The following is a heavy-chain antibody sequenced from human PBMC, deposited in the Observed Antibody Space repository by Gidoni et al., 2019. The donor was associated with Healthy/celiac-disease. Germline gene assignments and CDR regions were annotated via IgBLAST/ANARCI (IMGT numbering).Heavy chain of an antibody. J-gene: IGHJ5*02. CDR2: IYYSGST. Sequence: QVQLQESGPGLVQPSETLSLPCTVSGGSISSYYWSWIRQPPGKGLEWIGYIYYSGSTNYSPSLKSRVTISVDTSKNQFSLKLSSVTAADTAVYYCARDGFWSGYIGGGRWFDPWVQGTLVTVSS. CDR3: ARDGFWSGYIGGGRWFDP. CDR1: GGSISSYY. V-gene: IGHV4-59*01. D-gene: IGHD3-3*01.